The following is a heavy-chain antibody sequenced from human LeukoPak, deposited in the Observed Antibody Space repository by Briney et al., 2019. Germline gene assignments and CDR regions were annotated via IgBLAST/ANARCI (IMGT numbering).Heavy chain of an antibody. CDR3: AGAEGWFDP. V-gene: IGHV1-2*02. J-gene: IGHJ5*02. Sequence: ASVKVSCQACGCTLTRYYMQRLRQAPAQGLEWRVWINPNSGGTNYAQKFQGRVNMTRDTSISTAYMELSRLRSDDTAVYYCAGAEGWFDPWGQGTLVTVSS. CDR1: GCTLTRYY. D-gene: IGHD1-14*01. CDR2: INPNSGGT.